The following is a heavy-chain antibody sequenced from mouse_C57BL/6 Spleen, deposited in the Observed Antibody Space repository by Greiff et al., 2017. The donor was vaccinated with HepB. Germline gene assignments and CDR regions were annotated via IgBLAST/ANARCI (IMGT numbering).Heavy chain of an antibody. V-gene: IGHV5-4*03. J-gene: IGHJ3*01. Sequence: EVNLVESGGGLVKPGGSLKLSCAASGFTFSSYAMSWVRQTPEKRLEWVATISDGGSYTYYPDNVKGRFTISRDNAKNNLYLQMSHLKSEDTAMYYCASYDYDGAYWGQGTLVTVSA. D-gene: IGHD2-4*01. CDR1: GFTFSSYA. CDR2: ISDGGSYT. CDR3: ASYDYDGAY.